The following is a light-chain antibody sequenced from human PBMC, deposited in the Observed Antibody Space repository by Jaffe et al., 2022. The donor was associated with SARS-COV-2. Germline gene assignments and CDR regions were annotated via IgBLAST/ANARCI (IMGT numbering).Light chain of an antibody. CDR3: QSYDSSLSGFYV. Sequence: QSVLTQPPSVSGAPGQRVTISCTGSSSNLGAGYDVNWYQQLPGAAPKLLLYENNNRPSGVPDRFSGSKSGTSASLAITGLQAEDEADYYCQSYDSSLSGFYVFGTGTKVTVL. J-gene: IGLJ1*01. V-gene: IGLV1-40*01. CDR1: SSNLGAGYD. CDR2: ENN.